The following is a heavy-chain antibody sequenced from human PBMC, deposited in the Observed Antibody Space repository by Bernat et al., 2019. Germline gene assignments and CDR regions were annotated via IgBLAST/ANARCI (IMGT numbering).Heavy chain of an antibody. CDR3: ARDPRPGSEIDF. CDR2: ISATSDTT. CDR1: GFAFSTYA. D-gene: IGHD3-10*01. V-gene: IGHV3-23*01. J-gene: IGHJ4*02. Sequence: EVQLLESGGGLVQPGGSLRLSCAASGFAFSTYAMNWVRQAPGKGLEWVSSISATSDTTHYAASVKGRFVISRDNSRNTLSLQMDSLRAEDTAIYYCARDPRPGSEIDFWGLGTLVTVSS.